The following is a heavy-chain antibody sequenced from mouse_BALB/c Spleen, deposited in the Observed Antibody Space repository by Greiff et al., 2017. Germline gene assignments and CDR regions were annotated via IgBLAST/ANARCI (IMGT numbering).Heavy chain of an antibody. V-gene: IGHV1-7*01. J-gene: IGHJ4*01. CDR2: INPSTGYT. D-gene: IGHD2-4*01. CDR3: AKYYYDYLYAMDY. CDR1: GYTFTSYW. Sequence: VQLQQSGAELAKPGASVKMSCKASGYTFTSYWMHWVKQRPGQGLEWIGYINPSTGYTEYNQKFKDKATLTADKSSSTAYMQLSSLTSEDSAVYYCAKYYYDYLYAMDYWGQGTSVTVSS.